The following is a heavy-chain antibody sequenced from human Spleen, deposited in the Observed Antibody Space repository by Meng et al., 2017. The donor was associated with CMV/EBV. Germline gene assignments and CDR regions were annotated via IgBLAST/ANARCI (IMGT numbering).Heavy chain of an antibody. Sequence: GESLKISCAASGFIFADYGMAWVRQSPGKGLEWVSTIDWNGAITDYADSAKGRFTISRDNAKNSLYLQMNSLRDEDMALYHCARVRTVVVPASYFFDPWGQGTLVTVSS. CDR2: IDWNGAIT. CDR3: ARVRTVVVPASYFFDP. V-gene: IGHV3-20*01. J-gene: IGHJ5*02. D-gene: IGHD2-2*01. CDR1: GFIFADYG.